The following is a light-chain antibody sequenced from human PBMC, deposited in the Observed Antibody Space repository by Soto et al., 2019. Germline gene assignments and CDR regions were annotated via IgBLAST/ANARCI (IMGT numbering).Light chain of an antibody. J-gene: IGKJ3*01. Sequence: EIVLTQSPGTLSLSPGERATLSCRASQSVSSYFAWYQQKPGQAPTLLIYGVSSRATGIPDRFSGSGSGTDFTLTITRMEPEDFAVYYCQQYGSSPLTFGPGTKVDIK. V-gene: IGKV3-20*01. CDR1: QSVSSY. CDR3: QQYGSSPLT. CDR2: GVS.